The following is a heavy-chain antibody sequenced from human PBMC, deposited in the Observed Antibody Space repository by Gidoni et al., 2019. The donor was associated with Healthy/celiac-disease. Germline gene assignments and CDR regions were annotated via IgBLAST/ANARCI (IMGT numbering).Heavy chain of an antibody. CDR3: ASFKGNYYGMDV. Sequence: QVQLVQSGAEVKKPGASVKVSCKASGYTFTSFDINWVRQATGQGLEWMGWMNPNSGNTGYAQKFQGRVTMTRNTSISTAYMEMSSLRSEDTAVYYCASFKGNYYGMDVWGQGTTVTVSS. J-gene: IGHJ6*02. V-gene: IGHV1-8*01. CDR1: GYTFTSFD. CDR2: MNPNSGNT. D-gene: IGHD3-10*01.